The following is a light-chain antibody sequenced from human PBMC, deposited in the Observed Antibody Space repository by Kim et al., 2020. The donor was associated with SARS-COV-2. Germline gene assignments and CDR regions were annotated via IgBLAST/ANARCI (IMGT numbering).Light chain of an antibody. CDR2: GAS. Sequence: SPGERATLSCRASQIVSSNLAWYQQKPGQAPRLLIYGASTRATGIPARFSGSGSGTEFTLTISSLQSEDFAVYYCQQYNNWPPLTFGGGTKVEIK. CDR3: QQYNNWPPLT. J-gene: IGKJ4*01. V-gene: IGKV3-15*01. CDR1: QIVSSN.